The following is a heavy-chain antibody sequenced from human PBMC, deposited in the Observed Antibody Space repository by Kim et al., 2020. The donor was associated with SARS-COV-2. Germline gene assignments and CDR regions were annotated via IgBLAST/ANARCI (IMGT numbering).Heavy chain of an antibody. CDR3: ARLCGADCYVPRTY. V-gene: IGHV3-23*01. D-gene: IGHD2-21*02. Sequence: GGSLRLSCAASGFTFSNYAMSWVRQAPGKGLEWVSGISDSAITTYYADSVRGRFTISRDNSKNTLYLQMNSLRAEDTALYYCARLCGADCYVPRTYWRQG. J-gene: IGHJ4*02. CDR1: GFTFSNYA. CDR2: ISDSAITT.